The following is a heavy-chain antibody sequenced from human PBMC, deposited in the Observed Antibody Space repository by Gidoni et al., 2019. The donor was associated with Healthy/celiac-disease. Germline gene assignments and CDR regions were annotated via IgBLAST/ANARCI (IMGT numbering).Heavy chain of an antibody. CDR2: ISGSGGST. Sequence: EVQLLESGGGLVQPGGSLRLSCAASGFTFSSYAMSWVRQAPGKGLEWVSAISGSGGSTYYADSVKGRFTISRDNSKNTLYLQMNSLRAEDTAVYYCAKRASRGVGDSGYHFDYWGQGTLVTVSS. J-gene: IGHJ4*02. D-gene: IGHD5-12*01. V-gene: IGHV3-23*01. CDR1: GFTFSSYA. CDR3: AKRASRGVGDSGYHFDY.